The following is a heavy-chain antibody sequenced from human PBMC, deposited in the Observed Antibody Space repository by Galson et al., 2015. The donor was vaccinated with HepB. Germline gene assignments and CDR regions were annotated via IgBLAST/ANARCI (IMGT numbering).Heavy chain of an antibody. J-gene: IGHJ6*02. V-gene: IGHV3-30*04. CDR2: ISYDGSNK. CDR3: ARDIVVVPAAMPGYYYYYGMDV. CDR1: GFTFSSYA. D-gene: IGHD2-2*01. Sequence: SLRLSCAASGFTFSSYAMRWVRQAPGKGLEWVAVISYDGSNKYYADSVKGRFTISRDNSKNTLYLQMNSLRAEDTAVYYCARDIVVVPAAMPGYYYYYGMDVWGQGTTVTVSS.